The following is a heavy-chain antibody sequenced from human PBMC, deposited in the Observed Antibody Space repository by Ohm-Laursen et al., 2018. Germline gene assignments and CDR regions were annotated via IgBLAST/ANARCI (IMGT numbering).Heavy chain of an antibody. Sequence: SLRLSCSASGFTFSSYWMHWVRQAPGKGLVWVSRINSDGSSTSYADSVKGRFTIFRDNAKNTLYLQMNSLRAEDTAVYYCARGSTVTGLDYFDYWGQGTLVTVSS. CDR3: ARGSTVTGLDYFDY. J-gene: IGHJ4*02. CDR2: INSDGSST. CDR1: GFTFSSYW. V-gene: IGHV3-74*01. D-gene: IGHD4-17*01.